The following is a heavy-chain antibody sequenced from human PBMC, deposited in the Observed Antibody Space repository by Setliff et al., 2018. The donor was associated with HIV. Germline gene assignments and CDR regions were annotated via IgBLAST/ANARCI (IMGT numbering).Heavy chain of an antibody. CDR2: ISAYTGNT. D-gene: IGHD2-8*01. J-gene: IGHJ3*01. CDR3: ARRRRSNDDSFGF. CDR1: GYSVATHG. Sequence: VASVKVSCKTSGYSVATHGLSWVRQAPGEGLEWMGWISAYTGNTNYAQKFHGRVSMTTDSSTSTGYMELTSLRSDDTAVYYCARRRRSNDDSFGFWGQGTLVTVSS. V-gene: IGHV1-18*01.